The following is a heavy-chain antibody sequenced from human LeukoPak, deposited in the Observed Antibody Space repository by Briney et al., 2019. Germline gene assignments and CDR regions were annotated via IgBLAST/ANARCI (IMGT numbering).Heavy chain of an antibody. CDR2: IYTSGST. D-gene: IGHD4-17*01. V-gene: IGHV4-61*02. CDR1: GGSISSGSYY. CDR3: ATGYGDFRVEGRYFYS. Sequence: SETLSLTCTVSGGSISSGSYYWSWIRQPAGKGLEWIGRIYTSGSTNYNPSLKSRVTISVDTSKNQFSLKLSSATAADTAVYYCATGYGDFRVEGRYFYSWGQGTLVTASS. J-gene: IGHJ4*02.